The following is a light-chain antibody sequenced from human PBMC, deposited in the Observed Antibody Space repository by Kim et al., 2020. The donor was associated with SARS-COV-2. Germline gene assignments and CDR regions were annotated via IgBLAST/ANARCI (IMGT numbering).Light chain of an antibody. CDR2: DAS. Sequence: DIQMTQSPSTLSASVGDRVTITCRASQSISGCLAWHQQKPGKAPKLMVYDASILASGVPSRFSGSGSGAEFTLTISSLQPDDFATYHCQQYNTYPWTFGLGTKVDIK. CDR1: QSISGC. V-gene: IGKV1-5*01. J-gene: IGKJ1*01. CDR3: QQYNTYPWT.